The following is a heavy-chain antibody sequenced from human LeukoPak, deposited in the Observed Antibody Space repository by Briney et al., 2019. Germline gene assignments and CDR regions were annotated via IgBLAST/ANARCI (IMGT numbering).Heavy chain of an antibody. Sequence: ASVKVSCKASGGTFSSYAISWVRQAPGQGLEWMGGIIPIFGTANYAQKFQGRVTITADESTSTAYMELSSLRSEDTAVYYCARESGYCSRTSCFPFDYWGQGTLVTVSS. CDR2: IIPIFGTA. CDR1: GGTFSSYA. J-gene: IGHJ4*02. D-gene: IGHD2-2*01. V-gene: IGHV1-69*13. CDR3: ARESGYCSRTSCFPFDY.